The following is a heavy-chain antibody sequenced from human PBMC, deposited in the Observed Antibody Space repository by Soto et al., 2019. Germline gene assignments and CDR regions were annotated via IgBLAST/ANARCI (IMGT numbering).Heavy chain of an antibody. Sequence: GGSLRLSCAASGFTFSSYAMSWVRQAPGKXLEWVSAISGSGGSTYYADSVKGRFTISRDNSKNTLYLQMNSLRAEDTAVYYCAKGPSVGLGVVTYHWHFDLWGRGTLVTVSS. D-gene: IGHD3-3*01. J-gene: IGHJ2*01. V-gene: IGHV3-23*01. CDR1: GFTFSSYA. CDR2: ISGSGGST. CDR3: AKGPSVGLGVVTYHWHFDL.